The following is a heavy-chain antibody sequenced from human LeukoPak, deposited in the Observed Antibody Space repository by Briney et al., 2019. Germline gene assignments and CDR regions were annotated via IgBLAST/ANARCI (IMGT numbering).Heavy chain of an antibody. D-gene: IGHD3-10*01. CDR3: ARGRYYASGSYPSYFDY. V-gene: IGHV3-20*04. J-gene: IGHJ4*02. CDR2: INWNGGST. CDR1: GSTFDAYG. Sequence: PGGSLRPSCAALGSTFDAYGTGWGRQAPGKGRGWGSGINWNGGSTGYADSVKARFPISRDNVKNSLYLQKNSLRAEDTALYYCARGRYYASGSYPSYFDYWGQGTLVTVSS.